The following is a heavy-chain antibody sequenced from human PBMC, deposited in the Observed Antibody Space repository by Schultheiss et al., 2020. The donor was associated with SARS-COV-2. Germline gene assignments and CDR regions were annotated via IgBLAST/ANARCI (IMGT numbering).Heavy chain of an antibody. Sequence: ASVKVSCKASGYTFTSYGISWVRQAPGQGLEWMGWISAYNGNTNYAQKLQGRVTMTTDTSTSTAYMELRSLRSDDTAVYYCARDSLYYYGSGSYSDYYYGMDVWGQGTTVTVSS. CDR2: ISAYNGNT. D-gene: IGHD3-10*01. CDR3: ARDSLYYYGSGSYSDYYYGMDV. V-gene: IGHV1-18*04. CDR1: GYTFTSYG. J-gene: IGHJ6*02.